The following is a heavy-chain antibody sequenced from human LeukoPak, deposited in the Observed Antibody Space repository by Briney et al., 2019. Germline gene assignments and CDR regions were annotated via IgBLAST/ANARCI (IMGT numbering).Heavy chain of an antibody. Sequence: PSETLSLTCAVSGYSINNAHYWAWIRQPPGKGLEWIGNISQSAIASYNPSLKRRVTISLDTSNNHFSLDLRSLTAADTAVYFCARASVEHSIVAGDYFDYWGQGTLVTVSS. V-gene: IGHV4-38-2*01. J-gene: IGHJ4*02. D-gene: IGHD2-15*01. CDR2: ISQSAIA. CDR1: GYSINNAHY. CDR3: ARASVEHSIVAGDYFDY.